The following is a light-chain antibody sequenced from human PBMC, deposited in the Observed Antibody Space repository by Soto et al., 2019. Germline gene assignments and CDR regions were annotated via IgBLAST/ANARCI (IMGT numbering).Light chain of an antibody. CDR2: SNN. CDR3: AAWDDSLNGPV. Sequence: QSVLTQPPSASGTPGQRGTISCSGSSSNIGSNTVNWYQQLPGTAHKLLIYSNNQRPSGVPDRFSGSKSGTSASLAISGLQSEDEADYYCAAWDDSLNGPVFGGGTKLTVL. V-gene: IGLV1-44*01. CDR1: SSNIGSNT. J-gene: IGLJ2*01.